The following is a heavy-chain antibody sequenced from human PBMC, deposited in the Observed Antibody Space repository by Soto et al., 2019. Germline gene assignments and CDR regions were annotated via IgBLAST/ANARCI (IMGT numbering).Heavy chain of an antibody. D-gene: IGHD1-26*01. CDR2: ISAYNGNT. CDR3: ARDPYIVGATLIFDY. CDR1: GYTFTSYG. Sequence: ASVKVSCKASGYTFTSYGISWVRQAPGQGLEWMGWISAYNGNTNYAQKLQGRVTMTTDTSTSTAYMELRSLRSDDTAVYYCARDPYIVGATLIFDYWGQGTLVTVSS. J-gene: IGHJ4*02. V-gene: IGHV1-18*01.